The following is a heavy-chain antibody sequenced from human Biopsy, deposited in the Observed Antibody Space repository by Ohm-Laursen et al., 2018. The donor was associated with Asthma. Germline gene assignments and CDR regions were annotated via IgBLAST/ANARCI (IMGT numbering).Heavy chain of an antibody. J-gene: IGHJ4*02. V-gene: IGHV4-59*01. CDR2: IYYSGST. CDR3: ARGISRVTGLFDHFDS. D-gene: IGHD2-21*02. CDR1: GVSISSDY. Sequence: TLSLTSTVSGVSISSDYWSWIRQPPGMGWEWIGHIYYSGSTNYQPSLKSRVTISVDTSKNQFSLKLRSVTAADAAVYYCARGISRVTGLFDHFDSWGQGTLVTVSS.